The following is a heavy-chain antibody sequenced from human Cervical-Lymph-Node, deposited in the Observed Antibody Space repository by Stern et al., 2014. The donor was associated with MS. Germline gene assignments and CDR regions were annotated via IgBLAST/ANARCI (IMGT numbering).Heavy chain of an antibody. CDR2: IKQDGSDK. CDR3: ARRIQPFDY. CDR1: GFTFSTYW. Sequence: EMQLAESGGGLVQPGGSLSLSCAASGFTFSTYWMTWVRQAPGKGLDWVANIKQDGSDKDYVDSVKGRFTIARDNAKNSLYLQMNSLRAEDTAVYYCARRIQPFDYWGQGTLVTVSS. J-gene: IGHJ4*02. V-gene: IGHV3-7*01. D-gene: IGHD5-18*01.